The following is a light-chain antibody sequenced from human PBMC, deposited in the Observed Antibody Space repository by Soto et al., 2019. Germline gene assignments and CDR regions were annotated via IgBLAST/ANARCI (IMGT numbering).Light chain of an antibody. CDR2: AVS. CDR1: QSLYNSF. J-gene: IGKJ2*01. CDR3: QQNGSPPHT. Sequence: EIVLTQSPGTLSLSPGERATLSCRASQSLYNSFLAWYQQKPGQTPRLLINAVSNRATGVPERFSGSGSGTDFTLTISRLQPEDFAVYYCQQNGSPPHTFGQGTKVEI. V-gene: IGKV3-20*01.